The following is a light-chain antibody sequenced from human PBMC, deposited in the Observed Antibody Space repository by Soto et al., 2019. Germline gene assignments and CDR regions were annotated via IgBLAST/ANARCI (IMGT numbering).Light chain of an antibody. J-gene: IGLJ1*01. CDR3: AAWDDSLGGLI. CDR1: SSNIGSNY. CDR2: SDN. V-gene: IGLV1-47*02. Sequence: QSVLTQPPSASATPEQRVTFSCSGSSSNIGSNYVFWYQQLPGTAPKLLMFSDNQRPSGVPDRFSGSKSGTSASLAISGLRSEDGADYYCAAWDDSLGGLIFGSGTKLTVL.